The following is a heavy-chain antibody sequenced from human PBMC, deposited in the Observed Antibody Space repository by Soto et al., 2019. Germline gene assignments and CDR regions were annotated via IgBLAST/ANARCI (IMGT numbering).Heavy chain of an antibody. CDR3: AREEGYYYYMDV. J-gene: IGHJ6*03. CDR1: GGSISSYY. V-gene: IGHV4-59*01. Sequence: SETLSLTCTVSGGSISSYYWSWIRQPPGKGLEWIGYIYYSGSTNYNPSLKSRVTISVDTSKNQFSLKLSSVTAADTAVYYCAREEGYYYYMDVWGKGTTVTVSS. CDR2: IYYSGST.